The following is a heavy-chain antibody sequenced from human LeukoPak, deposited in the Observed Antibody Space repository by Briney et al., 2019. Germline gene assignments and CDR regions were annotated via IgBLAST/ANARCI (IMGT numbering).Heavy chain of an antibody. D-gene: IGHD6-13*01. V-gene: IGHV1-18*01. CDR2: ISAYNGNT. CDR1: GYTFTSYG. CDR3: ARSREYSSRRAPHFDY. J-gene: IGHJ4*02. Sequence: ASVKVSCKASGYTFTSYGISWVRQAPGQGLEWMGWISAYNGNTNYAQKLQGRVTMTTDTSTSTAYMELRSLRSDDTAVYYCARSREYSSRRAPHFDYWGQGTLVTVSS.